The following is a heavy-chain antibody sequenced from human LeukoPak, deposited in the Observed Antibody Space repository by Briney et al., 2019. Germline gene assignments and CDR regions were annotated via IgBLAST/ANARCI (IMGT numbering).Heavy chain of an antibody. Sequence: ASAKVSCTASGYTFTSYAMHWVRQAPGQRLEWMGWINAGNGNTKYSQKFQGRVTITRDTSASTAYMELSSLRSEDTAVYYCARDPNGYGDYYFDYWGQGTLVTVSS. CDR3: ARDPNGYGDYYFDY. D-gene: IGHD4-17*01. CDR2: INAGNGNT. J-gene: IGHJ4*02. V-gene: IGHV1-3*01. CDR1: GYTFTSYA.